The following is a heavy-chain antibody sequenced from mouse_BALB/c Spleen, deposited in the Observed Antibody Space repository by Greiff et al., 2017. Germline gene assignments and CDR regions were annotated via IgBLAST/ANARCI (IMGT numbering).Heavy chain of an antibody. V-gene: IGHV1S81*02. D-gene: IGHD1-1*01. CDR2: INPSNGGT. CDR1: GYTFTSYY. CDR3: TRKDYGSSFYYAMDY. J-gene: IGHJ4*01. Sequence: QVQLQQSGAELVKPGASVKLSCKASGYTFTSYYMYWVKQRPGQGLEWIGEINPSNGGTNFNEKFKSKATLTVDKSSSTAYMQLSSLTSEDSAVYYCTRKDYGSSFYYAMDYWGQGTSVTVSS.